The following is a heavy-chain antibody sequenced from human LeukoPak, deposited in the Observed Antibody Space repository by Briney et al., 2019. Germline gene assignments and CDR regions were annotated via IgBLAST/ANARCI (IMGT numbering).Heavy chain of an antibody. CDR1: GFTFSRYA. D-gene: IGHD3-9*01. CDR3: AKDILTGYYPSYYFDY. Sequence: GGSLRLSCAASGFTFSRYAVSWGRQAPGEGLECFSAICGSDGSTNYGDSVKVRFTISRDNSKNTLYLQMNSLRAEDTAVYYCAKDILTGYYPSYYFDYWGQGTLVTVSS. J-gene: IGHJ4*02. CDR2: ICGSDGST. V-gene: IGHV3-23*01.